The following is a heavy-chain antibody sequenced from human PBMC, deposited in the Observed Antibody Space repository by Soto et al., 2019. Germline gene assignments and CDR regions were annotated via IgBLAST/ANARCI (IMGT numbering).Heavy chain of an antibody. CDR1: SGSISSSNW. J-gene: IGHJ6*03. Sequence: PSETLSLTCAVSSGSISSSNWWSWVRQPPGKGLEWIGEIYHSGSTNYNPSLKSRVTISVDKSKNQFSLKLSSVTAADTAVYYCARTVRFLEWLGSYYYYYMDVWGKGTTVTVSS. V-gene: IGHV4-4*02. CDR2: IYHSGST. D-gene: IGHD3-3*01. CDR3: ARTVRFLEWLGSYYYYYMDV.